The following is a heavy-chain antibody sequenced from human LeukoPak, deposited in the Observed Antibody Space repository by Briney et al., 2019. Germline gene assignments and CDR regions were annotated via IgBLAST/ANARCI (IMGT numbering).Heavy chain of an antibody. D-gene: IGHD2-15*01. CDR1: GYTFTNYY. CDR3: ARVDGSPDY. J-gene: IGHJ4*02. CDR2: INPNSGNR. V-gene: IGHV1-8*01. Sequence: ASVKVSCKASGYTFTNYYIHWVRQATGQGLEWMGWINPNSGNRGYAQKFQGRVTITRDTSISTAYMELSSLRSEDTAVYYCARVDGSPDYWGQGTLVTVSS.